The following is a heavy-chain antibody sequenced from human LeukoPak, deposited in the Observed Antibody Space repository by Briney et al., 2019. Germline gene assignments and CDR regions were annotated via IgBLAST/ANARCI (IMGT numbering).Heavy chain of an antibody. D-gene: IGHD1-1*01. CDR1: GFTFSSYW. CDR2: IKQDGSEK. V-gene: IGHV3-7*01. Sequence: PGGSLRLSCAASGFTFSSYWMSWVRQAPGKGLEWVANIKQDGSEKYYVDSVKGRFTISRDNAKNSLYLQMNSLRAEDTAVYYCARVGGDGYNYQWPSYFDYWGQGTLVTVSS. J-gene: IGHJ4*02. CDR3: ARVGGDGYNYQWPSYFDY.